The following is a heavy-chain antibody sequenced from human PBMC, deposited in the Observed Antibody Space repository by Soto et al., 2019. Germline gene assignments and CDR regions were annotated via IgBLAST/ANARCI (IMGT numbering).Heavy chain of an antibody. CDR2: IYHSGST. D-gene: IGHD3-10*01. Sequence: PSETLSLTCAVSGGSISSGGYSWSWIRQPPGKGLEWIGYIYHSGSTYYNPSLKSRVTISVDRSKNQFSLKLSSVTAADTAVYYCAREVLLGYYFDYWGQGTLVTVSS. CDR1: GGSISSGGYS. V-gene: IGHV4-30-2*01. CDR3: AREVLLGYYFDY. J-gene: IGHJ4*02.